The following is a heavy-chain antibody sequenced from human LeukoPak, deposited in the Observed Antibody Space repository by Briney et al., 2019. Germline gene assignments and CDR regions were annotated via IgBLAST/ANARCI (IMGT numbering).Heavy chain of an antibody. D-gene: IGHD1-1*01. V-gene: IGHV3-23*01. Sequence: SGGSLRLSCAASGFTFSSYAMSWVRQAPGKGLEWVSIISGNGGVAFYADSVKGRFTISRENSRNTVYLQMTSLRAEDTAVYYCARGGELEPSDFDYWGQGTLVTVSS. CDR3: ARGGELEPSDFDY. CDR2: ISGNGGVA. CDR1: GFTFSSYA. J-gene: IGHJ4*02.